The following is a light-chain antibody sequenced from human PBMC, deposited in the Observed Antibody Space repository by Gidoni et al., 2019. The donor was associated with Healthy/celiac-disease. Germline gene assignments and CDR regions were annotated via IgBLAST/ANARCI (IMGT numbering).Light chain of an antibody. CDR1: SSNIGAGYD. J-gene: IGLJ2*01. CDR3: QSYDSSLSGSRV. CDR2: GNS. V-gene: IGLV1-40*01. Sequence: QSVLTQPPSVSGAPGQRVTISCTGTSSNIGAGYDVHWYQQRPGTVPKLLIYGNSNRPSLVPDRFSGSKAGTSASLAITGLQAEDEADYYCQSYDSSLSGSRVFGGGTKLTVL.